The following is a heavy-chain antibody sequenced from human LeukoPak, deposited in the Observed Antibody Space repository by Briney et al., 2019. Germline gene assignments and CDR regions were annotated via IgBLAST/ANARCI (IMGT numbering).Heavy chain of an antibody. CDR1: GGSFSGYY. D-gene: IGHD3-10*01. CDR3: ARLTIYYYGSGSYAGYYMDV. Sequence: SETLSLTCAVYGGSFSGYYWSWIRQPPGKGLEWIGEINHSGSTNYNPSLKSRVTISVDTSKNQFSLKLSSVTAADTAVYYCARLTIYYYGSGSYAGYYMDVWGKGTTVTISS. V-gene: IGHV4-34*01. CDR2: INHSGST. J-gene: IGHJ6*03.